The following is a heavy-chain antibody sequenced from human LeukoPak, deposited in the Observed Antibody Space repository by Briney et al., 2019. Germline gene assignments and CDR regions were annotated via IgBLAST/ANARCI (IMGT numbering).Heavy chain of an antibody. CDR3: ARGGSGYDSFYYYGMDV. J-gene: IGHJ6*02. V-gene: IGHV4-59*01. CDR2: IYDSGST. D-gene: IGHD5-12*01. CDR1: GGSISSYY. Sequence: PSETLSLTCTVSGGSISSYYWSWFRQPPGKGLEWIGYIYDSGSTNYNPSLKSRVTISVDTSKNQFSLKLSSVTAADTAVYYCARGGSGYDSFYYYGMDVSGQGTTVTVSS.